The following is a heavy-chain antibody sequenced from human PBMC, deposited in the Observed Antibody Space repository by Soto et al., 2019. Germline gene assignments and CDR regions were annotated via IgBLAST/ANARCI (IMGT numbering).Heavy chain of an antibody. J-gene: IGHJ5*02. D-gene: IGHD3-22*01. CDR2: ISPYNGNT. V-gene: IGHV1-18*04. CDR3: ARYQQFFDSRRYYDH. CDR1: GYTFVSYG. Sequence: QIQLVQSAAEVKKPGASVKVSCKTSGYTFVSYGISWVRQAPGQGLEWMGWISPYNGNTNFAQRFRGRVTLTTDTSPDIVDMDLGILNPHDTAVYYRARYQQFFDSRRYYDHWGQGPLISVSS.